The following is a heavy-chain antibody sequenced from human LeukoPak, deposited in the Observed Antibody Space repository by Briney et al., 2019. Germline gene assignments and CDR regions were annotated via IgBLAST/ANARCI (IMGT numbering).Heavy chain of an antibody. CDR1: RGSISSGIYY. J-gene: IGHJ4*02. D-gene: IGHD3-22*01. CDR3: ARDSSGYSRFDY. CDR2: IYYSGST. V-gene: IGHV4-39*02. Sequence: SETLSLTCTVSRGSISSGIYYWGWIRQPPGKGLEWIGTIYYSGSTHYNPSLKSRVTISVDTSKNEFSLKLNSVTAADTAIYYCARDSSGYSRFDYWGQGALVTVSS.